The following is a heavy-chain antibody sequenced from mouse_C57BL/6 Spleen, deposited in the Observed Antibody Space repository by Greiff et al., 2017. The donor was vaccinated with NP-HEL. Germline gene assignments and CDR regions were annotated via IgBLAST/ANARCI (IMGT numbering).Heavy chain of an antibody. CDR2: ISSGSSTI. Sequence: VQLKESGGGLVKPGGSLKLSCAASGFTFSDYGMHWVRQAPEKGLEWVAYISSGSSTIYYADTVKGRFTISRDNAENTLFLQMTSLRSEDTAMYYCARPLTGTRAMDYWGQGTSVTVSS. CDR3: ARPLTGTRAMDY. CDR1: GFTFSDYG. J-gene: IGHJ4*01. D-gene: IGHD4-1*01. V-gene: IGHV5-17*01.